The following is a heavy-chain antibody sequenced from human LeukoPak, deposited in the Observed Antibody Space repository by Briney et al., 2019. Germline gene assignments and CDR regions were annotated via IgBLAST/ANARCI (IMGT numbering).Heavy chain of an antibody. J-gene: IGHJ4*02. CDR3: ARDRQLLWFGESGFDY. V-gene: IGHV1-18*04. CDR1: GYTFTGYY. CDR2: ISAYNGNT. D-gene: IGHD3-10*01. Sequence: ASVKVSCKASGYTFTGYYMHWVRQAPGQGLEWMGWISAYNGNTNYAQKLQGRVTMTTDTSTSTAYMELRSLRSDDTAVYYCARDRQLLWFGESGFDYWGQGTLVTVSS.